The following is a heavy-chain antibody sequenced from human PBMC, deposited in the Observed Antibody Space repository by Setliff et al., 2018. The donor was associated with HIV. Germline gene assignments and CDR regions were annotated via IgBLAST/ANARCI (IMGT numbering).Heavy chain of an antibody. CDR2: IYYSGGT. CDR3: ASVRGDYGVDY. J-gene: IGHJ4*02. CDR1: GGSISSYY. V-gene: IGHV4-59*01. Sequence: SETLSLTCTVSGGSISSYYWSWIRQPPGKGLEWIGYIYYSGGTNYNPSLKSRVTISVDTSKNQFSLKLSSVTAADTAVYCCASVRGDYGVDYWGQGTLVTVSS. D-gene: IGHD4-17*01.